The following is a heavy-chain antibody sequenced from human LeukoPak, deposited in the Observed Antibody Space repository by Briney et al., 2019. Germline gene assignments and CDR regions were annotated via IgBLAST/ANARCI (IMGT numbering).Heavy chain of an antibody. D-gene: IGHD5-24*01. CDR3: ARDAETSLAN. J-gene: IGHJ4*02. Sequence: GGSLRLSCANSGFAVSRKYMKWVRQAPGKGQEWVTVIYLDGRADYADSVKGRFTISSDNSKNTVYLQMNSLKDEDTAVYYCARDAETSLANWGQGTLVTVSP. V-gene: IGHV3-66*01. CDR1: GFAVSRKY. CDR2: IYLDGRA.